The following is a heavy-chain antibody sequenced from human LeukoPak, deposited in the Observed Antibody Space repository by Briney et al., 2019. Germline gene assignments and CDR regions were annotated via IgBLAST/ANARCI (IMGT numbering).Heavy chain of an antibody. V-gene: IGHV4-4*02. Sequence: PSETLSLTCAVSGVSISSSNWWTWVRQPPGKGLEWIGEIFHSGSTNYNPSLKSRVTMSVDKSKNQFSLQLNSVTATDTAVYYCATYYESSGYRLDYWSQGTLVTVSS. D-gene: IGHD3-22*01. CDR1: GVSISSSNW. J-gene: IGHJ4*02. CDR3: ATYYESSGYRLDY. CDR2: IFHSGST.